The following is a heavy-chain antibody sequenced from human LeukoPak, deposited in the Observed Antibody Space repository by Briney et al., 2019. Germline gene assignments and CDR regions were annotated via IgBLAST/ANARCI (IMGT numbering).Heavy chain of an antibody. CDR1: GFTFSSYS. D-gene: IGHD3-3*01. V-gene: IGHV3-48*04. Sequence: PGGSLRLSCAASGFTFSSYSMNWVRQAPGKGLEWVSYISSSGSTLYYADSVKGRFTISRDNAKNSLYLQMNSLRAEDTAVYYCAREYYDFWSGYSNWFDPWGQGTLVTVSS. J-gene: IGHJ5*02. CDR2: ISSSGSTL. CDR3: AREYYDFWSGYSNWFDP.